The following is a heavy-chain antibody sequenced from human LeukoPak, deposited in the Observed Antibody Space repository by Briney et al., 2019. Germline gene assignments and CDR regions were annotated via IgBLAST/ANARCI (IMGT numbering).Heavy chain of an antibody. CDR2: ISYDGSNK. V-gene: IGHV3-30*03. J-gene: IGHJ6*02. CDR1: AFTFSSYG. CDR3: ARDRDILTGFYYYGMDV. Sequence: HSGTSLRLSCAASAFTFSSYGMHWVRQAPGKGLEWVALISYDGSNKYYTDSVKGRFTISRDNSKNTLYLQINSLRAEDTAVYFCARDRDILTGFYYYGMDVWGQGTTVTVSS. D-gene: IGHD3-9*01.